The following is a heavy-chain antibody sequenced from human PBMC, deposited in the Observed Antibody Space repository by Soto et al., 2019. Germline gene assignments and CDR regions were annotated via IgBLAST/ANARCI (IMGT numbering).Heavy chain of an antibody. V-gene: IGHV3-30-3*01. J-gene: IGHJ6*02. Sequence: QVQLVESGGGVVQPGRSLRLSCAASGFTFSSYAMHWVRQAPGKGLEWVAVISYDGSNKYYADSVKGRFTISRDNSKNTLYLQMNSLRAEDTAVYYCARVGDIVLVPAAGPTPLYYYYGMDVWGQGTTVTVSS. CDR3: ARVGDIVLVPAAGPTPLYYYYGMDV. D-gene: IGHD2-2*01. CDR2: ISYDGSNK. CDR1: GFTFSSYA.